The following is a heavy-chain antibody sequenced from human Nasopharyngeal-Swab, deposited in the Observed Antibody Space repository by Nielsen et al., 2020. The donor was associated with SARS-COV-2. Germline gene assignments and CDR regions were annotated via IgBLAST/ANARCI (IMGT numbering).Heavy chain of an antibody. Sequence: IRQPPGKGLEWIGLIYSTGSTYYNPPLKSRVTISVDTSKNQFSLNLSSVTAADTAVYYCARVVMVRGVSYYYYMDVWGKGTTVTVSS. CDR3: ARVVMVRGVSYYYYMDV. J-gene: IGHJ6*03. D-gene: IGHD3-10*01. CDR2: IYSTGST. V-gene: IGHV4-39*07.